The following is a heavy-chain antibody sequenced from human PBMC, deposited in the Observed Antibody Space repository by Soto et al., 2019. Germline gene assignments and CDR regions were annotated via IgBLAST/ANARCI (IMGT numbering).Heavy chain of an antibody. Sequence: SETLSLTCTVSSGSINTGGYYWGWIRHLPGEGLEWIGRIFYTGTAYYNPSLRSRVTVSIDTSANQFSLHMYSVTAADTAMYYCARRLDDTPETFFNWFDPWGQGILVTVSS. CDR3: ARRLDDTPETFFNWFDP. J-gene: IGHJ5*02. CDR2: IFYTGTA. V-gene: IGHV4-31*03. D-gene: IGHD2-15*01. CDR1: SGSINTGGYY.